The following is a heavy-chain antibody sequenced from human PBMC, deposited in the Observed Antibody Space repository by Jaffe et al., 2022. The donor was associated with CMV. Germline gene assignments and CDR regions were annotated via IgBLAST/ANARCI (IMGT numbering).Heavy chain of an antibody. CDR3: ARDRVEVVPAAHNWFDP. J-gene: IGHJ5*02. V-gene: IGHV4-4*07. CDR1: GGSISSYY. Sequence: QVQLQESGPGLVKPSETLSLTCTVSGGSISSYYWSWIRQPAGKGLEWIGRIYTSGSTNYNPSLKSRVTMSVDTSKNQFSLKLSSVTAADTAVYYCARDRVEVVPAAHNWFDPWGQGTLVTVSS. D-gene: IGHD2-2*01. CDR2: IYTSGST.